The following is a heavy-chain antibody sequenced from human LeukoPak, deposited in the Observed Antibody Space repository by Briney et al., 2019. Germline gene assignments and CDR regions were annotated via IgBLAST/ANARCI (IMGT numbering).Heavy chain of an antibody. CDR1: GFSISSGSY. Sequence: SETLSLTCAVSGFSISSGSYWGWIRQPPGKGLEWIGSIYHSGSTYYSPSLKSRVTISVDTSKNQFSLKVSSVTAADTAVYYWARRSTSRGLDYWGQGTLVTVSS. CDR3: ARRSTSRGLDY. J-gene: IGHJ4*02. CDR2: IYHSGST. D-gene: IGHD2-2*01. V-gene: IGHV4-38-2*01.